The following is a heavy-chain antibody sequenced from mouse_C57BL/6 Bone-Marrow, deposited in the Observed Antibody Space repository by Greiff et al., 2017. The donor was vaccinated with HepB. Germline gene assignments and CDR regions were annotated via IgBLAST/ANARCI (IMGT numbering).Heavy chain of an antibody. CDR2: ISYDGSN. CDR1: GYSITSGYY. J-gene: IGHJ3*01. V-gene: IGHV3-6*01. D-gene: IGHD2-5*01. CDR3: ARGDSNWFAY. Sequence: EVHLVESGPGLVKPSQSLSLTCSVTGYSITSGYYWNWIRQFPGNKLEWMGYISYDGSNNYNPSLKNRISITRDTSKNQFFLKLNSVTTEDTATYYCARGDSNWFAYWGQGTLVTVSA.